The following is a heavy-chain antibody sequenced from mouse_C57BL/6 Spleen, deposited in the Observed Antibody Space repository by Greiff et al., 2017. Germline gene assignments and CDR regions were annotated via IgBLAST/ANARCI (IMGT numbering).Heavy chain of an antibody. J-gene: IGHJ2*01. V-gene: IGHV5-6*02. D-gene: IGHD4-1*01. CDR1: GFTFSSYG. CDR2: ISSGGSYT. Sequence: EVKVVESGGDLVKPGGSLKLSCAASGFTFSSYGMSWVRQTPDKRLEWVATISSGGSYTYYPDSVKGRFTISRDNAKNTLYLQMSSLKSEDTAMYYCARRMLTGTRGFDYWGQGTTLTVSS. CDR3: ARRMLTGTRGFDY.